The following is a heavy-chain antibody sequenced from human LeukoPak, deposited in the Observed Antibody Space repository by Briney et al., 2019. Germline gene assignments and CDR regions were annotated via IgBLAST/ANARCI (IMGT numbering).Heavy chain of an antibody. CDR2: INHSGST. CDR1: GDSLSGYY. J-gene: IGHJ4*02. D-gene: IGHD5-24*01. V-gene: IGHV4-34*01. Sequence: PSETLSLTCAVYGDSLSGYYWSWIRQPPGKGLEWIGEINHSGSTNYNPSLKSRVTISVDTSKNQISLKLSSVTAADTAVYYCARGARAGYNLEPFDNWGQGTLVTVSS. CDR3: ARGARAGYNLEPFDN.